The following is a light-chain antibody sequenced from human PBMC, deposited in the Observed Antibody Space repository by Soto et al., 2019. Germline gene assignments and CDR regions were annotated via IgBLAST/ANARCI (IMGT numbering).Light chain of an antibody. J-gene: IGLJ2*01. Sequence: QSALTQPASVSGSPGQSITISCTGTRSDVGSYNSIAWYQQHPGKAPRVVIFEVTKRPSGIPDRFSASKSGTSATLGITGLQTGDEADYYCATWDSSLSAVVVGGGTKLTVL. CDR2: EVT. V-gene: IGLV2-14*02. CDR3: ATWDSSLSAVV. CDR1: RSDVGSYNS.